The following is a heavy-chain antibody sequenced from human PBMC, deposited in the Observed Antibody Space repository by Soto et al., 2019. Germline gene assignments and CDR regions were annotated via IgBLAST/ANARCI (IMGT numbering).Heavy chain of an antibody. CDR2: IYYSGST. CDR1: GGSISSSSYY. D-gene: IGHD5-12*01. CDR3: ASKWLRLKNWFDP. V-gene: IGHV4-39*01. J-gene: IGHJ5*02. Sequence: SETLSLTCTVSGGSISSSSYYWGWIRQPPGKGLEWIGSIYYSGSTYYNPSLKSRVTISVDTPKNQFSLKLSSVTAADTAVYYCASKWLRLKNWFDPWGQGTLVTVSS.